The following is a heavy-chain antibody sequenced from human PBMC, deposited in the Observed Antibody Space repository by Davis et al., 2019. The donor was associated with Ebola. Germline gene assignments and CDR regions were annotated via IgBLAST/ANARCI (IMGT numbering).Heavy chain of an antibody. CDR1: VITFSSYA. CDR2: ISGSGGST. J-gene: IGHJ4*02. CDR3: ASPRGATVGDDY. Sequence: GESLKISCTDSVITFSSYAMTWVRQAPGKGLEWVSAISGSGGSTYYADSVKGRFTISRDNSKNTLYLQMNSLRTEDTAVYYCASPRGATVGDDYWGQGTLVTVSS. V-gene: IGHV3-23*01. D-gene: IGHD4-23*01.